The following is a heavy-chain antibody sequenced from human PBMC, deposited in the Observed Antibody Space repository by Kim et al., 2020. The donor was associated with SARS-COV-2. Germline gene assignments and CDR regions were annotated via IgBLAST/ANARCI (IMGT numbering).Heavy chain of an antibody. V-gene: IGHV4-31*02. D-gene: IGHD3-22*01. CDR3: ARCPGGVVAKFDP. Sequence: YNPPLKSRVTISVDTSKNQFSLKLSSVTAADTAVYYCARCPGGVVAKFDPWGQGTLVTVSS. J-gene: IGHJ5*02.